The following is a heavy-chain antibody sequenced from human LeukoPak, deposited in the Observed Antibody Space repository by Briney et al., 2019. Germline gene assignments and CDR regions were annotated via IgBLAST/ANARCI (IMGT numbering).Heavy chain of an antibody. Sequence: SETLSLTCAVYGGSFSGYYRSWIRQPPGKGLEWIGEINHSGSTNYNPSLKSRVTISVDTSKNQFPLKLSSVTAADTAVYYCARGDGRVDHCSSTSCYPYYYYGMDVWGQGTTVTVSS. CDR2: INHSGST. V-gene: IGHV4-34*01. D-gene: IGHD2-2*01. J-gene: IGHJ6*02. CDR3: ARGDGRVDHCSSTSCYPYYYYGMDV. CDR1: GGSFSGYY.